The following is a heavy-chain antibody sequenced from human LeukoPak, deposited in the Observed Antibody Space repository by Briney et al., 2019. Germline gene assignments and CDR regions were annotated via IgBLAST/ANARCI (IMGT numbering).Heavy chain of an antibody. D-gene: IGHD3-22*01. J-gene: IGHJ4*02. CDR2: FDPEDGET. V-gene: IGHV1-24*01. CDR1: GYTLTELS. Sequence: ASVKVSCKVSGYTLTELSMHWVRQAPGKGLEWMGGFDPEDGETIYAQKLQGRVTMTTDTSTSTAYMELRSLRSDDTAAYYCARDDSSGYYLPIYFDYWGQGTLVTVSS. CDR3: ARDDSSGYYLPIYFDY.